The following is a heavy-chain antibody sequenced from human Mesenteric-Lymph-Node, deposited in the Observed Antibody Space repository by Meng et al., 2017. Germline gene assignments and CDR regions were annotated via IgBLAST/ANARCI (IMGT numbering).Heavy chain of an antibody. D-gene: IGHD2-2*01. V-gene: IGHV3-23*01. Sequence: GGSLRPSFAASGFPFSSYSMSWVRQAPGKGLEWVSAISGSGGNTYYADSVKGRFTISRDKSKNTLYLQMNRLRDEHTAVYYCTTRIRIRLIGVVPVSFDPWGQGTRVTVSS. CDR2: ISGSGGNT. CDR1: GFPFSSYS. CDR3: TTRIRIRLIGVVPVSFDP. J-gene: IGHJ5*02.